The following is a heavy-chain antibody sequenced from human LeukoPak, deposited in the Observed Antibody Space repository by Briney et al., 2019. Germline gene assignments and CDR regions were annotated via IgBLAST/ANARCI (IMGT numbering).Heavy chain of an antibody. Sequence: GGSLRLSCAATGFTFSSFAMNWVRQAPGKGLEWVSGISGSGISRGYADSVMGRFTISRDNSKNTVLLQMDSLRAEDTAIYYCAKRSGVYSDNSGVFDYWGQGSLVTVSS. CDR2: ISGSGISR. D-gene: IGHD4-11*01. CDR1: GFTFSSFA. V-gene: IGHV3-23*01. J-gene: IGHJ4*02. CDR3: AKRSGVYSDNSGVFDY.